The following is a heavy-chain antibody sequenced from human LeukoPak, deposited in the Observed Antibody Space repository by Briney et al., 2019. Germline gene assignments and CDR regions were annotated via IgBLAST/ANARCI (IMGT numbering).Heavy chain of an antibody. J-gene: IGHJ6*02. CDR1: GYTFTSYD. V-gene: IGHV1-8*01. Sequence: ASVTVSCKASGYTFTSYDINWVRQAPGQGLEWMGWMNPNSGNTGYAQKFQGRVTITRNTSISTAYMELSSLRSEDTAVYYCARGRILWFGDYYYGMDVWGQGTTVTVSS. CDR3: ARGRILWFGDYYYGMDV. CDR2: MNPNSGNT. D-gene: IGHD3-10*01.